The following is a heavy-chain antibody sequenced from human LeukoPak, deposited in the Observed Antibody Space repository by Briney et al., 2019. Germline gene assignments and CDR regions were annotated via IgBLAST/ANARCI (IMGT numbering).Heavy chain of an antibody. V-gene: IGHV3-23*01. CDR3: ATFGLFYYYDSSGYYDY. J-gene: IGHJ4*02. Sequence: GGSLRLSCAASGFTFSSYAMSWVRQAPGKGLEWVSAISGSGGSTYYADSVKGRFTISRDNSRNTLYLQMNSLRAEDMAVYYCATFGLFYYYDSSGYYDYWGQGTLVTVSS. CDR2: ISGSGGST. D-gene: IGHD3-22*01. CDR1: GFTFSSYA.